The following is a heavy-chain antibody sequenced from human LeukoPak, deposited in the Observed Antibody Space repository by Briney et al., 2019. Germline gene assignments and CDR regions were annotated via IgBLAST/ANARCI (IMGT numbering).Heavy chain of an antibody. CDR2: INHSGST. J-gene: IGHJ6*02. CDR3: ARGEIVVVPAAPREYYYYGMDV. CDR1: GGSISSSSYY. Sequence: SETLSLTCTVSGGSISSSSYYWGWIRQPPGKGLEWIGEINHSGSTNYNPSLKSRVTISVDTSKNQFSLKLSSVTAADTAVYYCARGEIVVVPAAPREYYYYGMDVWGQGTTVTVSS. V-gene: IGHV4-39*07. D-gene: IGHD2-2*01.